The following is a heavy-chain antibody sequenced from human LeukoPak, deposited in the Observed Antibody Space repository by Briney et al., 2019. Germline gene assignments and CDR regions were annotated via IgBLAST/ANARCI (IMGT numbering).Heavy chain of an antibody. J-gene: IGHJ4*02. CDR2: IKQDGSEE. CDR1: GFTFSSYW. CDR3: AKWYGSSGWPTEYYFDY. D-gene: IGHD6-19*01. V-gene: IGHV3-7*03. Sequence: GGSLRLSCAASGFTFSSYWMSWVRQAPGKGLEWVANIKQDGSEEYYVDSVKGRFTISRDNAKNSMYLQMNSLRAEDTAVYYCAKWYGSSGWPTEYYFDYWGQGTLVTVSS.